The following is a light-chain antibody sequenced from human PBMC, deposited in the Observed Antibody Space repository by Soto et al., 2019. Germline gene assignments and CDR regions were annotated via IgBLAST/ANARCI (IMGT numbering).Light chain of an antibody. CDR3: QTWGTGIQVI. CDR2: LNSDGSH. V-gene: IGLV4-69*01. J-gene: IGLJ2*01. CDR1: SGHSTYA. Sequence: QLVLTQSPSASASLGASVKLTCTLSSGHSTYAIAWHQQQPEKGPRYLMKLNSDGSHSKGDGIPDRFSGSSSGAERYLTISSLQSDDEADYSCQTWGTGIQVIFGGGTKLTVL.